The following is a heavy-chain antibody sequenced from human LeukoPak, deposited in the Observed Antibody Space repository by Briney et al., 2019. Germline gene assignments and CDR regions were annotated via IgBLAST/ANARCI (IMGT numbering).Heavy chain of an antibody. J-gene: IGHJ3*02. V-gene: IGHV3-23*01. CDR3: AKLRSNYINYDAFDI. Sequence: EGSLRLSWAASGFTFSSYAMSWVRQAPGKGLEWVSAISGSGGSTYYADSVKGRFTISRDNSKNTLYVQMKSLRAEDTAVYYCAKLRSNYINYDAFDIWGQGTMVTVSS. CDR1: GFTFSSYA. CDR2: ISGSGGST. D-gene: IGHD4-11*01.